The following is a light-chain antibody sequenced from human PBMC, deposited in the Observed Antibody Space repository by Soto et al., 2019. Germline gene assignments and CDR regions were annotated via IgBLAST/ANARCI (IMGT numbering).Light chain of an antibody. J-gene: IGKJ1*01. CDR3: QQYGRSPWT. V-gene: IGKV1-5*01. CDR2: DAS. CDR1: QSISSW. Sequence: DIQMTQSPSTLSASVGDRVTITCRASQSISSWLAWYQQKPGKAPKLLIYDASSLESGVPSRFSGRGSGTDFTLTISSLQPEDFAVYFCQQYGRSPWTFGQGTKVDIK.